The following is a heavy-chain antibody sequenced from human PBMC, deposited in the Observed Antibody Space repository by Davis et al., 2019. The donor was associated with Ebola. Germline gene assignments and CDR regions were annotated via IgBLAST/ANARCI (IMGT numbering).Heavy chain of an antibody. CDR3: ARYETAIVGATAIDP. D-gene: IGHD1-26*01. CDR1: GGSISSSSYY. CDR2: IYYSGST. Sequence: PSETLSLTCTVSGGSISSSSYYWGWIRQPPGKGLEWIGSIYYSGSTYYNPSLKSRVTISVDTSKNQFSLKLSSVTAADTAVYYCARYETAIVGATAIDPWGQGTLVTVSS. V-gene: IGHV4-39*01. J-gene: IGHJ5*02.